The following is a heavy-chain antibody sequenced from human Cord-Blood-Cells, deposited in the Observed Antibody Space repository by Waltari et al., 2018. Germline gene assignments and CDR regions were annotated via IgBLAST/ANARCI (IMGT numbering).Heavy chain of an antibody. CDR2: FEPENGET. D-gene: IGHD1-20*01. Sequence: QVQLVQSGDGVKPPAASETASCKVSGTSPPEFSMHWVRQPPGKGLEWMGRFEPENGETIDAQKFQGGVTMTEDTSTDTAYMVLSSLRSKVTAVDYCTTADVTGSRSDAVHSWGQGIRVTVSS. J-gene: IGHJ3*02. CDR3: TTADVTGSRSDAVHS. CDR1: GTSPPEFS. V-gene: IGHV1-24*01.